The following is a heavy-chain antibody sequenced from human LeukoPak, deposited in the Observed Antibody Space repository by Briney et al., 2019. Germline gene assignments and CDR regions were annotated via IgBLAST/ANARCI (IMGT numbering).Heavy chain of an antibody. V-gene: IGHV3-33*06. CDR3: AKLVATGVDIDY. J-gene: IGHJ4*02. Sequence: PGGSLRLSCAASGFTFSSYGMHWVRQAPGKGPEWVAVIWYDGSNKYYADSVKGRFTISRDNSKNTLYLQMNSLRAEDTAVYYCAKLVATGVDIDYWGQGTLVTVSS. CDR2: IWYDGSNK. D-gene: IGHD5-12*01. CDR1: GFTFSSYG.